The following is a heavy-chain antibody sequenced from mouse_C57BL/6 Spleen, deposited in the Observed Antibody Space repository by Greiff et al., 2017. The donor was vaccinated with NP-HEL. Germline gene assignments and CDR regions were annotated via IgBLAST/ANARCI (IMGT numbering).Heavy chain of an antibody. J-gene: IGHJ2*01. V-gene: IGHV1-19*01. CDR2: INPYNGGT. CDR1: GYTFTDYY. D-gene: IGHD3-2*02. Sequence: VQLQQSGPVLVKPGASVKMSCKASGYTFTDYYMNWVKQSHGKSLEWIGVINPYNGGTSYNQKFKGKATLTVDKSSSTAYMELNSLTSEDSAVYYCARGRDSSGSLDYWGQGTTLTVSS. CDR3: ARGRDSSGSLDY.